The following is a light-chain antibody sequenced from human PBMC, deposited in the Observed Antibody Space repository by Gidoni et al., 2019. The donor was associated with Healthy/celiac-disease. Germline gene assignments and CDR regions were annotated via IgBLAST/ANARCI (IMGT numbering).Light chain of an antibody. CDR1: SSNLGAGYD. CDR3: QSYDSSLSGVV. Sequence: SVLTQPPSVSGAPGRRVTISCTGSSSNLGAGYDVHWDQQLPGTAPKLLMYGNSNRPSGVPDRFSGSKSGTSASLAITGLQAEDEADYYCQSYDSSLSGVVFGGGTKLTVL. J-gene: IGLJ2*01. V-gene: IGLV1-40*01. CDR2: GNS.